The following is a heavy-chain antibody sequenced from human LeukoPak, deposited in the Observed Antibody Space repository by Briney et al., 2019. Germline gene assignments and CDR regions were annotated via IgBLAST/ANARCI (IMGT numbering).Heavy chain of an antibody. CDR2: IHSHGRT. Sequence: QTPHPPCNVSGLSLSSGDHSWRWLRQPPGRGLDCTGYIHSHGRTYHNPSPKSRVTISVDTSKNQFSLKLSSVTAADTAVYSCARSRIFYYYGMDVWGQGTTVTVSS. J-gene: IGHJ6*02. CDR3: ARSRIFYYYGMDV. D-gene: IGHD3-3*02. V-gene: IGHV4-30-4*01. CDR1: GLSLSSGDHS.